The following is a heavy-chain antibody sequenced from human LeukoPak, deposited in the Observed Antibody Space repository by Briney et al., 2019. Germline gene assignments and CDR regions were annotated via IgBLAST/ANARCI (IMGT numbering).Heavy chain of an antibody. Sequence: GGSLRLSCAASGFTVSSNYMSWVRQAPGKGLEWVAVISYDGSNKYYADSVKGRFTISRDNSKNTLYLQMNSLRAEDTAVYYCAKAAAGTVDYWGQGTLVTVSS. D-gene: IGHD6-13*01. CDR3: AKAAAGTVDY. CDR1: GFTVSSNY. J-gene: IGHJ4*02. V-gene: IGHV3-30*18. CDR2: ISYDGSNK.